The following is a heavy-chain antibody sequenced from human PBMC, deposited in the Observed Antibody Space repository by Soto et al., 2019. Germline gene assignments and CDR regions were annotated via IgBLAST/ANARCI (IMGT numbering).Heavy chain of an antibody. CDR2: IYYSGST. V-gene: IGHV4-39*01. J-gene: IGHJ6*02. CDR1: GGSISSSSYY. Sequence: SETLSLTCTVSGGSISSSSYYWGWIRQPPGKGLEWIGSIYYSGSTYYNPSLKSRVTISVDTSKNQFSLKLSSVTAADTAVYYCARLAGYCSTNGCHRDYATYVWGQWSTVTVSS. CDR3: ARLAGYCSTNGCHRDYATYV. D-gene: IGHD2-2*01.